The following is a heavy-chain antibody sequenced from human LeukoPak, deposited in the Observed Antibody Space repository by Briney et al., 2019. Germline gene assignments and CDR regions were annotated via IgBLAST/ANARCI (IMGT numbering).Heavy chain of an antibody. CDR3: AKDRRELLWFGELDY. CDR2: IRYDGSNK. Sequence: GGSLRLSCAASGFAFSSYGMHWVRQAPGKGLEWVAFIRYDGSNKYYADSVKGRFTISRDNSKNTLYLQMNSLRAEDTAVYYCAKDRRELLWFGELDYWGQGTLVTVSS. D-gene: IGHD3-10*01. V-gene: IGHV3-30*02. CDR1: GFAFSSYG. J-gene: IGHJ4*02.